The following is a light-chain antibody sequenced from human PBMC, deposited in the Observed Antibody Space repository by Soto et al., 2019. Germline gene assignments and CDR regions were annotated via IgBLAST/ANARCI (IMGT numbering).Light chain of an antibody. Sequence: DIQMTQSPSSLSASVGDRVTITCRASQTISSYLNWYQQIPGKAPKLLIYAASSLQLGVPSRFSGSGSGTDFTFTINTLQPEDFATYYCQQSYSTRWTLGQGTKVEIK. CDR1: QTISSY. CDR2: AAS. J-gene: IGKJ1*01. V-gene: IGKV1-39*01. CDR3: QQSYSTRWT.